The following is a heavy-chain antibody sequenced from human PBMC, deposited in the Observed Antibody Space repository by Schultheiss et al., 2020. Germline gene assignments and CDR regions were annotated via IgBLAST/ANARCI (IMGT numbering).Heavy chain of an antibody. CDR3: ARVSYDSSGYYYGNWYFDL. D-gene: IGHD3-22*01. J-gene: IGHJ2*01. CDR1: GGSISSGGYY. Sequence: SETLSLTCTVSGGSISSGGYYWSWIRQHPGKGLEWIGYIYYSGSTYYNPSLKSRVTISVDTSKNQFSLKLSSVTAADTAVYYCARVSYDSSGYYYGNWYFDLWGRGTLVTVSS. CDR2: IYYSGST. V-gene: IGHV4-31*03.